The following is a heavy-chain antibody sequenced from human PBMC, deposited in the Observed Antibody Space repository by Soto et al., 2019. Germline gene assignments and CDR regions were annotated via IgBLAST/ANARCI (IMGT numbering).Heavy chain of an antibody. D-gene: IGHD5-12*01. V-gene: IGHV1-69*05. CDR1: GGTFSSYT. J-gene: IGHJ2*01. CDR2: IIPIFGTA. CDR3: ATGHHRWLQVCYFDL. Sequence: QVQLVQSGAEVKKPGSSVTVSCKASGGTFSSYTISWVRQAPGQGLEWMGGIIPIFGTANYAQKFQCRVTXPXVXSXXTASMELSSLISEVTAVYSFATGHHRWLQVCYFDLWGRGTLVTVAS.